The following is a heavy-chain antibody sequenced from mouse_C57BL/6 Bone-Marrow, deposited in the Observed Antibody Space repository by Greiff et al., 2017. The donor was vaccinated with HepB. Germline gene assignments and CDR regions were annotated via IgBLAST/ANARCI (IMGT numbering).Heavy chain of an antibody. CDR2: IDPENGDT. CDR3: TALPGTGPYAMDY. J-gene: IGHJ4*01. CDR1: GFNIKDDY. D-gene: IGHD3-3*01. Sequence: EVQLQQSGAELVRPGASVKLSCTASGFNIKDDYMHWVKQRPEQGLEWIGWIDPENGDTEYASKFQGKATITADTSSNTAYLQLSSLTSEDTAVYYCTALPGTGPYAMDYWGQGTSVTVSS. V-gene: IGHV14-4*01.